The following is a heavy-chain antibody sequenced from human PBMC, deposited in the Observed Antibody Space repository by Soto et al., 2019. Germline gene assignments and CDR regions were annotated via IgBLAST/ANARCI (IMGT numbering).Heavy chain of an antibody. CDR3: ARAIKRWEVNYSFDF. J-gene: IGHJ4*02. Sequence: QVVLLQSGAEVKEPGSSVRVSCQVSGSTFNNFAFSWVRQAPGHGPEGLGGIVVDSHTAEYSQRFQDRVTITADTSTDTLYMELGSLTFEDTAVYYCARAIKRWEVNYSFDFWGQGTLVTVSS. CDR2: IVVDSHTA. V-gene: IGHV1-69*06. CDR1: GSTFNNFA. D-gene: IGHD1-26*01.